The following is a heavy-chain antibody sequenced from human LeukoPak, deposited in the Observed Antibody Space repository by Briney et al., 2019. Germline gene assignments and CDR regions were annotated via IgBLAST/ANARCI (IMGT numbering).Heavy chain of an antibody. D-gene: IGHD3-22*01. CDR3: ARHPDSSGYYIGY. J-gene: IGHJ4*02. Sequence: LETLSLTCAVSGYSISSGYYWGWIRQPPGKGLEWIGSISHSGSTFYNPSLKSRVTISVDTSKNQFSLKLSSVTAADTAVYYCARHPDSSGYYIGYWGQGTLVTVSS. CDR1: GYSISSGYY. CDR2: ISHSGST. V-gene: IGHV4-38-2*01.